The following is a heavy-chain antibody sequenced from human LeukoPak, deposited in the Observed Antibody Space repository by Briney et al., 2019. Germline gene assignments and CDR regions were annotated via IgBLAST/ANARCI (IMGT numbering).Heavy chain of an antibody. D-gene: IGHD3-22*01. J-gene: IGHJ4*02. V-gene: IGHV3-20*04. CDR3: ARDLTTYYYDSSGYGY. Sequence: GGSLRLSCAASGFTFDDYGMSWVRQAPGKGLGWVSGINWNGGSTGYADSVKGRFTISRDNAKNSLYLQMNSLRAEDTALYYCARDLTTYYYDSSGYGYWGQGTLVTVSS. CDR2: INWNGGST. CDR1: GFTFDDYG.